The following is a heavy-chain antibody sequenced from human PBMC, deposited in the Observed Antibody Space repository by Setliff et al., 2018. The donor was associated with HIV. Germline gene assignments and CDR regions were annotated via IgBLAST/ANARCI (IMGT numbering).Heavy chain of an antibody. CDR3: ARVGYYDSSFDY. D-gene: IGHD3-22*01. CDR2: INHSGST. Sequence: SETLSLTCAVYGGSFSGYYWSWIRQPPGKGLEWIGEINHSGSTKYNPSLKSRVTISIDTSKNQFSLKLSSVTAADTAVYYCARVGYYDSSFDYWGQGTLVTFSS. V-gene: IGHV4-34*01. CDR1: GGSFSGYY. J-gene: IGHJ4*02.